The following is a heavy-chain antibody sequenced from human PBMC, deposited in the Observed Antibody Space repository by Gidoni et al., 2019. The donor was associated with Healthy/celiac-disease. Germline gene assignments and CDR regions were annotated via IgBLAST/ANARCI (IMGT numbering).Heavy chain of an antibody. J-gene: IGHJ4*02. CDR3: ANSPMVRGVIIGG. Sequence: EVQLLESGGGLVQPGGSLTLSCAASGFTFSSYAMSWVRQAPGKGLEWVSAISGSGGSTYYADSVKGRFTISRDNSKNTLYLQMNSLRAEDTAVYYCANSPMVRGVIIGGWGQGTLVTVSS. V-gene: IGHV3-23*01. CDR2: ISGSGGST. D-gene: IGHD3-10*01. CDR1: GFTFSSYA.